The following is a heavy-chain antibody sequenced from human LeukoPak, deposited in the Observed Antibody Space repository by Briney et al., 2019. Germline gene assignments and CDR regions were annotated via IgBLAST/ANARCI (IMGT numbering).Heavy chain of an antibody. CDR1: GFTFSTYS. D-gene: IGHD3-16*01. CDR2: ISGSSGTI. CDR3: ARRSEFGVLYYMDV. V-gene: IGHV3-48*01. J-gene: IGHJ6*03. Sequence: GGSLRLFCAASGFTFSTYSMNWVRQAPGKGLEWVSYISGSSGTIYYADSVKGRFTISRDNAKNSLYLQMNSLRAEDTAVYYCARRSEFGVLYYMDVWGKGTTVTVS.